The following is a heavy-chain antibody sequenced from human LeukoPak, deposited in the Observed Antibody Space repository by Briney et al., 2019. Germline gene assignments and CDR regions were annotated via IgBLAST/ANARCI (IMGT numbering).Heavy chain of an antibody. Sequence: LEWIGCIYYSGSTYYNPSLKSRVTISVDTSKNQFSLKLSSVTAADTAVYYCARTDINWFDPWGQGTLVTVSS. J-gene: IGHJ5*02. CDR3: ARTDINWFDP. CDR2: IYYSGST. V-gene: IGHV4-30-4*01.